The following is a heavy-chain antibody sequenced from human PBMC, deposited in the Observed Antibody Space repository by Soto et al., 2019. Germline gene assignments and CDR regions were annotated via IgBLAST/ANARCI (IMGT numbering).Heavy chain of an antibody. Sequence: PSETLSLPCTVSGGSISGYYWSWIRQPPGKGLEWIGYMYKTGSTVYNPSFKSRVTISVDTSKNQFSLKLNSVTAADTAVYYCARDLWGYCGTDCYPLDVWGQGTTVTVS. V-gene: IGHV4-59*01. J-gene: IGHJ6*02. CDR1: GGSISGYY. CDR3: ARDLWGYCGTDCYPLDV. D-gene: IGHD2-21*02. CDR2: MYKTGST.